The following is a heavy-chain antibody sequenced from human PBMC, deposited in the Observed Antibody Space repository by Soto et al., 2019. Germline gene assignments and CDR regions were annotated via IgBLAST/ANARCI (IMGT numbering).Heavy chain of an antibody. CDR2: LIPIFGTA. J-gene: IGHJ6*02. V-gene: IGHV1-69*01. CDR3: ARDRALAAQLLSGPLQNPLDYGMDV. Sequence: QVQLVQSGAEVKKPGSSVKVSCKASGGTFSSYAISWVRQAPGQGLEWMGGLIPIFGTANYAQKFQGRVTITADDSTSTAYMELSSLRSEDTAVYDCARDRALAAQLLSGPLQNPLDYGMDVWGQGTTVTVSS. D-gene: IGHD2-2*01. CDR1: GGTFSSYA.